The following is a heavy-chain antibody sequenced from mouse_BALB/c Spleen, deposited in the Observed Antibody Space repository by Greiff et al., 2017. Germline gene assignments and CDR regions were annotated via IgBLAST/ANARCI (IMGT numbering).Heavy chain of an antibody. CDR2: IYPGDGDT. D-gene: IGHD1-1*01. Sequence: QVQLQQSGAELARPGASVKLSCKASGYTFTSYWMQWVKQRPGQGLEWIGAIYPGDGDTRYTQKFKGKATLTADKSSSTAYMQLSSLASEDSAVYYCARTTVAAFDYWGQGTTLTVSS. CDR3: ARTTVAAFDY. J-gene: IGHJ2*01. V-gene: IGHV1-87*01. CDR1: GYTFTSYW.